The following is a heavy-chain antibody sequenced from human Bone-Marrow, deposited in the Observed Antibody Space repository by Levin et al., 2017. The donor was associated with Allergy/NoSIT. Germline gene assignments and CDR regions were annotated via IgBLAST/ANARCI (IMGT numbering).Heavy chain of an antibody. CDR3: ARDHPTAMDY. J-gene: IGHJ4*02. Sequence: GGSLRLSCDASGFTFSSYGIIWVRQAPGKGLEWVSYIGADNTTIYYADSVKGRFTISRDNSKNTLYLQMNSLRAEDTAVYYCARDHPTAMDYWGQGTLVTVSS. CDR1: GFTFSSYG. CDR2: IGADNTTI. V-gene: IGHV3-48*01.